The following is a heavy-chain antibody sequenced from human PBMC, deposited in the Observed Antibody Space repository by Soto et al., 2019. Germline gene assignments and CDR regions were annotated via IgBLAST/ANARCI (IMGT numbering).Heavy chain of an antibody. CDR1: GYSFTSYW. J-gene: IGHJ5*02. V-gene: IGHV5-10-1*01. D-gene: IGHD2-2*01. CDR3: ARDIVVVPAAIAGYWFDP. Sequence: PGESLKISCKGSGYSFTSYWISWVRQMPGKGLEWMGRIDPSDSYTNYSPSFRGHVTISADKSISTAYLQWSSLKASDTAMYYCARDIVVVPAAIAGYWFDPWGQGTLVTVSS. CDR2: IDPSDSYT.